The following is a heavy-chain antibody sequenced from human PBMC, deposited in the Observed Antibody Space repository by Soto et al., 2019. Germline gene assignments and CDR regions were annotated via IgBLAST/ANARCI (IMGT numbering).Heavy chain of an antibody. CDR3: AKWADYYDSSGYYC. Sequence: WGSLRPSCAASGFTFSLYGMIFFRHAPGKGLEWVSTVSASGGNSFYADSVKGRFTISRDNSKNTLYLQMNSLRAEDTAVYYCAKWADYYDSSGYYCWGQGTLVTVS. CDR1: GFTFSLYG. V-gene: IGHV3-23*01. D-gene: IGHD3-22*01. J-gene: IGHJ4*02. CDR2: VSASGGNS.